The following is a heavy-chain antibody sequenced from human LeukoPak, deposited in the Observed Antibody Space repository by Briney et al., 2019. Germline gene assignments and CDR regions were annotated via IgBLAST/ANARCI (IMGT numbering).Heavy chain of an antibody. Sequence: GGSLRLSCAGSGFTFSSYWMSWVRQAPGKGLEWVANINQDGSEKYYVDSVKGRFTISRDNAKNSLYLQMNSLRAEDTAVYYCARPYSSSEAFDIWGQGAMVTVSS. J-gene: IGHJ3*02. CDR2: INQDGSEK. CDR1: GFTFSSYW. CDR3: ARPYSSSEAFDI. D-gene: IGHD6-13*01. V-gene: IGHV3-7*04.